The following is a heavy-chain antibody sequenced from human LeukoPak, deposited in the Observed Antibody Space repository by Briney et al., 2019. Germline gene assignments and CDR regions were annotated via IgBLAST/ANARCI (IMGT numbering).Heavy chain of an antibody. Sequence: PGGSLRLSCTASGFTFSNYAMHWVRQAPGKGLEWVAVISSDATTTYYADSVKDRFTLSRDNAKNSLYLQMNSLRAEDTAVYYCARAGLLWFGESRMDVWGQGTTVTVSS. D-gene: IGHD3-10*01. CDR3: ARAGLLWFGESRMDV. CDR1: GFTFSNYA. CDR2: ISSDATTT. J-gene: IGHJ6*02. V-gene: IGHV3-30-3*01.